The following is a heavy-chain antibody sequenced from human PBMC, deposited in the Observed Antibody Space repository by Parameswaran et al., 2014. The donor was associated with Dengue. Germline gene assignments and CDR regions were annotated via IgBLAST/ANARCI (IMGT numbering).Heavy chain of an antibody. V-gene: IGHV1-2*04. CDR3: ARDVGYCSGGSCDYYYYGMDV. CDR2: INPNSGGT. D-gene: IGHD2-15*01. Sequence: WVRQAPGQGLEWMGWINPNSGGTNYAQKFQGWVTMTRDTSISTAYMELSRLRSDDTAVYYCARDVGYCSGGSCDYYYYGMDVW. J-gene: IGHJ6*01.